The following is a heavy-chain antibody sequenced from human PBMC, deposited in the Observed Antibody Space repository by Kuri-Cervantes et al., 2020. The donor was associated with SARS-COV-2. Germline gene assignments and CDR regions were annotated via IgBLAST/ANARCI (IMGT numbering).Heavy chain of an antibody. CDR3: TRPLRGSYYVISDY. D-gene: IGHD1-26*01. V-gene: IGHV4-31*03. Sequence: SETLSLTCTVSGGSISSGGYYWSWIRQHPGKGLEWIGYIYYSGSTYYNPSLKSRVTISVDTSKNQFSLKLSSVTAADTAVYYCTRPLRGSYYVISDYWGQGTLVTVSS. J-gene: IGHJ4*02. CDR1: GGSISSGGYY. CDR2: IYYSGST.